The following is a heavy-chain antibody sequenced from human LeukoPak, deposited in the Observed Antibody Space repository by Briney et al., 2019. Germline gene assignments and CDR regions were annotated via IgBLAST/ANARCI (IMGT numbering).Heavy chain of an antibody. CDR2: IYYSGST. D-gene: IGHD5-18*01. J-gene: IGHJ3*02. Sequence: PSETLSLTCTVSGGSISSYYWSWIRQPPGKGLEWMGYIYYSGSTNYNPSLKSRVTISVDTSKHQSSLKLSSVTAADTAVYYCARDLGYSYGDAFDIWGQGTMVTVSS. CDR3: ARDLGYSYGDAFDI. CDR1: GGSISSYY. V-gene: IGHV4-59*12.